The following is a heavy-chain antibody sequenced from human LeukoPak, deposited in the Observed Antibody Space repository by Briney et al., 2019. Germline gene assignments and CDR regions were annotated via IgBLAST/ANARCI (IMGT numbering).Heavy chain of an antibody. J-gene: IGHJ4*02. CDR3: ARARGSPLRNFDY. D-gene: IGHD2-15*01. Sequence: GGSLRLSCAASGFTFSSYWMHWVRQAPGKGLVWVSRINSDGSSTSYADSVKGRFTISRDNAKNTLYLQMNSLRAEDTAVYYCARARGSPLRNFDYWGQGTLVTVSS. V-gene: IGHV3-74*01. CDR2: INSDGSST. CDR1: GFTFSSYW.